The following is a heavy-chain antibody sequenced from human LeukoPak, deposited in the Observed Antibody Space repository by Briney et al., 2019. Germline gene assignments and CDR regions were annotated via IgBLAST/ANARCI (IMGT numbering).Heavy chain of an antibody. CDR2: INHSGST. CDR3: ARYGCGWYCSDAFDI. V-gene: IGHV4-34*01. Sequence: YPSETLSLTCAVYGGSFSGYYWSWIRQPPGKGLEWIGEINHSGSTNYNPSLKSRVTISVDASKNQFSLKLSSVTAADTAVYYYARYGCGWYCSDAFDIWGQGTMVTVSS. CDR1: GGSFSGYY. D-gene: IGHD6-19*01. J-gene: IGHJ3*02.